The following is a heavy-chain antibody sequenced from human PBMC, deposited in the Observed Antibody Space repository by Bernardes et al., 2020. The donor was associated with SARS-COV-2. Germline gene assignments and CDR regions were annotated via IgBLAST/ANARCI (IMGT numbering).Heavy chain of an antibody. Sequence: SETLSLTCTVSGGSISSDYWSWIRQPPGKGLEWIGYMYYSGSTKYNPSLQSRVTISADRSKNHFSLRLSSVTAADTAVYYCARDVRMSGVISDYYWYAMDVWGQGTTVTVSS. D-gene: IGHD2-21*01. V-gene: IGHV4-59*01. CDR3: ARDVRMSGVISDYYWYAMDV. CDR2: MYYSGST. J-gene: IGHJ6*02. CDR1: GGSISSDY.